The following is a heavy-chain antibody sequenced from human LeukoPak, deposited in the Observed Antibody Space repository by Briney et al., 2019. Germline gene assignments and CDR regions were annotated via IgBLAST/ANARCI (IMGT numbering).Heavy chain of an antibody. V-gene: IGHV4-39*01. Sequence: PSETLSLTCTVSGGSISSSSYYWGWIRQPPGKGLEWIGSIYYSGSTYYNPSLKSRVTISVDTSKNQFSLKLSSVTAADTAVYYCARHGGWEMATIDDYWGQGTLVTVSS. D-gene: IGHD5-12*01. CDR3: ARHGGWEMATIDDY. J-gene: IGHJ4*02. CDR2: IYYSGST. CDR1: GGSISSSSYY.